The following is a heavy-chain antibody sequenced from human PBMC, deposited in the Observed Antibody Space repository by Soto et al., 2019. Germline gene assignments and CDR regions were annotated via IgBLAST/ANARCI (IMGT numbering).Heavy chain of an antibody. CDR3: ARASRHWNFDY. CDR1: GGSISFYY. D-gene: IGHD1-1*01. CDR2: IYYSGST. J-gene: IGHJ4*02. Sequence: SETLSLTCTVSGGSISFYYWTWIRQPPGKGLEYIGYIYYSGSTNYNPSLKSRVTISVDTSKNQFSLKLSSVTAADTAVYYCARASRHWNFDYWGQGTLVTVSS. V-gene: IGHV4-59*01.